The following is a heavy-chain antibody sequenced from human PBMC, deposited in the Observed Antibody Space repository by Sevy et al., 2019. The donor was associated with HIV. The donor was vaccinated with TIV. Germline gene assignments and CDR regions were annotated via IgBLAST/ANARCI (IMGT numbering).Heavy chain of an antibody. Sequence: GGSLRLSCAASGIAFSTYAMFWVRQAPGKGLEWVSSISAGGYSTYYADSVKGRFTLSRDNSRNTLDLQMNSLRADDTAVYYCAKDFSYVYYYDSSATVDYCGQGTLVTVSS. CDR1: GIAFSTYA. V-gene: IGHV3-23*01. CDR3: AKDFSYVYYYDSSATVDY. D-gene: IGHD3-22*01. CDR2: ISAGGYST. J-gene: IGHJ4*02.